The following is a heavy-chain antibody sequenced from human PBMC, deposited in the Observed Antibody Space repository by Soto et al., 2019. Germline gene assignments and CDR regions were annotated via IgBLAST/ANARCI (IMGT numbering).Heavy chain of an antibody. V-gene: IGHV1-46*03. J-gene: IGHJ4*02. CDR1: GYTFTSYG. CDR3: ARNRNDAEYYFDY. Sequence: ASVKVSCKASGYTFTSYGISWVRQAPGQGLEWMGIINPNGGNTSYAQKLQGRVTMTRDTSTSTVYMELSSLRSEDTAVYYCARNRNDAEYYFDYWGQGTLVTVSS. CDR2: INPNGGNT. D-gene: IGHD1-1*01.